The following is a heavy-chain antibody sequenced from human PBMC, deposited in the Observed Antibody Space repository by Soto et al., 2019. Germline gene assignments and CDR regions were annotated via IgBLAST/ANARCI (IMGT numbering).Heavy chain of an antibody. D-gene: IGHD2-2*01. CDR3: ARDDKGVSAAMLY. CDR1: GDSVSGYY. CDR2: MYTSGIT. V-gene: IGHV4-4*07. J-gene: IGHJ4*02. Sequence: SETLSLTCTVSGDSVSGYYWYWIRQPAGRGLEWIGRMYTSGITNYSPSLKSRVTMSVDTSKNQFSLKLTSVTAADTAVYHCARDDKGVSAAMLYWGQGTLVTVSS.